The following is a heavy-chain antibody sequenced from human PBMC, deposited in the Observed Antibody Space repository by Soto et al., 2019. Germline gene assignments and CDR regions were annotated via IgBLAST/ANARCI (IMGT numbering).Heavy chain of an antibody. CDR2: FDPEDVET. V-gene: IGHV1-24*01. J-gene: IGHJ2*01. CDR1: GSTLNELA. D-gene: IGHD4-17*01. Sequence: ASVKVSCKVSGSTLNELAIHWVRQAPGKGLEWMGGFDPEDVETIYAQTFQGRITMTDDTSTDTAYMELRSLRSDDTAVYYCARGGYGGKENWYFDLWGRGTLVTVS. CDR3: ARGGYGGKENWYFDL.